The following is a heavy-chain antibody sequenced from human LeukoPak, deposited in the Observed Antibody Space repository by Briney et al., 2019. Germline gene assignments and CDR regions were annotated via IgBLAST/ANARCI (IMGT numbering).Heavy chain of an antibody. Sequence: ETSETLSLTCAVYGGSFSGYYWSWIRQPPGKGLEWIGEINHSGSTNYNPPLKSRVTISVDTSKNQFSLKLSYVTAADTAVYYCARRTHGYDYWGQGTLVTVSS. CDR1: GGSFSGYY. CDR2: INHSGST. D-gene: IGHD3-3*01. CDR3: ARRTHGYDY. V-gene: IGHV4-34*01. J-gene: IGHJ4*02.